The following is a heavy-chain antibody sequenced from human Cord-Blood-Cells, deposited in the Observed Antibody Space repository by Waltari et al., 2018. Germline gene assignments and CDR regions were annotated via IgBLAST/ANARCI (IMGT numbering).Heavy chain of an antibody. Sequence: EVQLVESGGGLVQPGGSLRLSCAASGFTFSSYWMSWVRQAPGKGWEGVANIKEEGSEKYYVDSVKGRFTISRDNAKNSLYLQMNSLRAEDTAVYYCARNTVQLVHDWGQGTLVTVSS. J-gene: IGHJ4*02. V-gene: IGHV3-7*01. D-gene: IGHD6-6*01. CDR1: GFTFSSYW. CDR3: ARNTVQLVHD. CDR2: IKEEGSEK.